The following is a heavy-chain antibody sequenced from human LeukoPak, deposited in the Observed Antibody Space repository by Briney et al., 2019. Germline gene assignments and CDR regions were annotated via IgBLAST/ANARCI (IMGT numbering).Heavy chain of an antibody. J-gene: IGHJ6*02. D-gene: IGHD3-16*01. CDR3: ARVGVDFDYYYAMDV. Sequence: ASVKVSCRASGYTFTSYDINWVRQATGQGLEWMGWMTPNSGNTGYAQKFQGRVTMTRNTSIGTAYMELSSLRSEDTAVYYCARVGVDFDYYYAMDVWGQGTAVTVSS. CDR1: GYTFTSYD. V-gene: IGHV1-8*01. CDR2: MTPNSGNT.